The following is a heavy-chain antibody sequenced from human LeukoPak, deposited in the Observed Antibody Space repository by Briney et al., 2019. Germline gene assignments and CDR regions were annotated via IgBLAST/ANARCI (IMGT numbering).Heavy chain of an antibody. V-gene: IGHV4-34*01. J-gene: IGHJ4*02. CDR3: ARGRYDFWSGRPIIDY. CDR1: GGSFSGYY. CDR2: INHSGST. D-gene: IGHD3-3*01. Sequence: SETLSLTCAVYGGSFSGYYWSWIRQPPGKGLEWIGEINHSGSTNYNPSLKSRVTISVDTSKNQFSLKLSSVTAADTAVYYCARGRYDFWSGRPIIDYWGQGTLVTVSS.